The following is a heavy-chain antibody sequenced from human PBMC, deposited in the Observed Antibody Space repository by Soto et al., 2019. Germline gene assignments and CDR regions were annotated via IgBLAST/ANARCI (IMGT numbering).Heavy chain of an antibody. D-gene: IGHD3-3*01. CDR3: ARAPYYDSVRAFDI. J-gene: IGHJ3*02. Sequence: SETLSLTCTVSGGSISSGDSYWSWIRRHPGKGLEWIGYIYYSGSTYYNPSLKSRVTISVDTSKNQFSLELSSVTAADTAVYYCARAPYYDSVRAFDIWGQGTMVTVSS. V-gene: IGHV4-31*03. CDR1: GGSISSGDSY. CDR2: IYYSGST.